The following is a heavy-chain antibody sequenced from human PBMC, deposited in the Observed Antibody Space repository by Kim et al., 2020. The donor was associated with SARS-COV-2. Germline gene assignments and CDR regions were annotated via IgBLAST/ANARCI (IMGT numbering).Heavy chain of an antibody. V-gene: IGHV3-21*01. CDR2: ISSSSSYI. CDR1: GFTFSSYS. CDR3: ARDQLDYDFWSGYYLGYYYYGMDV. Sequence: GGSLRLSCAASGFTFSSYSMNWVRQAPGKGLEWVSSISSSSSYIYYAYSVKGRFTISRDNAKNSLYLQMNSLRAEDTAVYYCARDQLDYDFWSGYYLGYYYYGMDVWGQGTTVTVSS. D-gene: IGHD3-3*01. J-gene: IGHJ6*02.